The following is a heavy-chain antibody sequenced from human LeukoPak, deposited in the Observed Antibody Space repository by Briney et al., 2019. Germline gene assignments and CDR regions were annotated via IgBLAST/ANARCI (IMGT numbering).Heavy chain of an antibody. V-gene: IGHV3-21*01. CDR3: TREGVGGFDT. D-gene: IGHD3-16*01. CDR1: GFTFSTYS. Sequence: GGSLRLSCAASGFTFSTYSMNWVRQAPGKGLEWVSSISNSGSYIYYADSVKGRFTISRDNAMNSLYLQMNSLRVEDTAVYYCTREGVGGFDTWGQGAMVTVSS. CDR2: ISNSGSYI. J-gene: IGHJ3*02.